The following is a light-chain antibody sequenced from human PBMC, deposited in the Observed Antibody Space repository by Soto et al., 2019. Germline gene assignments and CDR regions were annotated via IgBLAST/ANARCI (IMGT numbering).Light chain of an antibody. V-gene: IGKV1-39*01. J-gene: IGKJ4*01. CDR2: DAS. CDR3: QQSYSIPVT. Sequence: DIQMTQSPSFLSASVGDRVTIPCRASQSISTNLNWYQWKPGKAPKLLIIDASTLRSGIPSRFSGSGSGTDFTLTISSLQPEDLAIYYCQQSYSIPVTFGGGTKVEIK. CDR1: QSISTN.